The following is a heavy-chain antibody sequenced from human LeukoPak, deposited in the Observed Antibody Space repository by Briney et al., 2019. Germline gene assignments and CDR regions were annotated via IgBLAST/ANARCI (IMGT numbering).Heavy chain of an antibody. Sequence: GGSLRLSCAASGFTFSSYAMHWVRQAPGKGLEYVSAISSNGGSTYYANSVKGRFTISRDNSKNTLYLQMGSLRAEDMAVYYCARGANKGYSSSWYANWYFDLWGRGTLVTVSS. V-gene: IGHV3-64*01. CDR1: GFTFSSYA. CDR3: ARGANKGYSSSWYANWYFDL. CDR2: ISSNGGST. J-gene: IGHJ2*01. D-gene: IGHD6-13*01.